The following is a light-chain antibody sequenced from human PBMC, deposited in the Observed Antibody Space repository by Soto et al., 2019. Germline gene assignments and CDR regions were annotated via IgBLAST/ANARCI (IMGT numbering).Light chain of an antibody. V-gene: IGKV1-39*01. J-gene: IGKJ5*01. CDR3: QKRSNWPIN. CDR1: QSIDNY. Sequence: DIQMTQSPSSLSASIVDRVTITCRAGQSIDNYLNWYQQKPGKAPNLLIYATSSLQSGVPSRFSGSGSGTDFTLTISSLEPEDFAVYYCQKRSNWPINFGQGTRLEIK. CDR2: ATS.